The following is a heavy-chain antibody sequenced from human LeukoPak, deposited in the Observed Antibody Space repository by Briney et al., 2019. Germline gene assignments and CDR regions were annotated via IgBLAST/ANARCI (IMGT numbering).Heavy chain of an antibody. D-gene: IGHD2-2*01. V-gene: IGHV1-46*03. J-gene: IGHJ4*02. CDR3: ARRGGCISTSCNLDY. Sequence: ASVKVSCKTSGYTFTSYYMHWMRQAPGQGLEWVGMINPNGGGTSSAQKFQGRVTMTRDTSTSTVYMDLSSLRSEDTAIYYCARRGGCISTSCNLDYWGPGNPGHRLL. CDR1: GYTFTSYY. CDR2: INPNGGGT.